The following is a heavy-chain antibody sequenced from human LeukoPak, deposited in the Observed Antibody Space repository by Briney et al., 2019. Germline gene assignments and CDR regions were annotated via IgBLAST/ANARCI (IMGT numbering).Heavy chain of an antibody. CDR3: ASHFRYDAFDI. D-gene: IGHD3-3*02. V-gene: IGHV1-8*03. J-gene: IGHJ3*02. CDR1: GYTFTSYD. CDR2: MNPNSGNT. Sequence: ASVKVSCKASGYTFTSYDINWVRQATGQGLEWMGWMNPNSGNTGYAQKFQGRVTITRNTSISTAYMELSRLRSEDTAVYYCASHFRYDAFDIWGQGTMVTVSS.